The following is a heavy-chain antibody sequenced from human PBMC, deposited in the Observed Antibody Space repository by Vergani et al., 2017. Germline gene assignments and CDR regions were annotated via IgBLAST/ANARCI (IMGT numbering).Heavy chain of an antibody. D-gene: IGHD6-19*01. CDR2: INAGNGNT. Sequence: QVQLVQSGAEVKKPGASVKVSCKASGYTFTSYAIHWVRQAPGKRLEWMGWINAGNGNTKYSQKFQGRVTITRDTSASTAYMELSSLRSEDTAVYYCARGSRWYSSGWVPFDYWGQGTLVTVSS. CDR1: GYTFTSYA. V-gene: IGHV1-3*01. J-gene: IGHJ4*02. CDR3: ARGSRWYSSGWVPFDY.